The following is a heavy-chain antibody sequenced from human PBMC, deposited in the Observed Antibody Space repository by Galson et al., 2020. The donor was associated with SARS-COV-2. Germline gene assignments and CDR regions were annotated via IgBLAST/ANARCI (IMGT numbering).Heavy chain of an antibody. J-gene: IGHJ6*02. CDR2: ISWNSGTL. CDR1: GFTFDDYA. D-gene: IGHD3-10*01. Sequence: PGASLRLPCAASGFTFDDYAMHWVRQAPGKGLEWVSGISWNSGTLDYADSVKGRFTISRDNAKNSLYLQMNSLRAEDTALYSCARDTRAYYYYGMDVWGQGTTVTVSS. CDR3: ARDTRAYYYYGMDV. V-gene: IGHV3-9*01.